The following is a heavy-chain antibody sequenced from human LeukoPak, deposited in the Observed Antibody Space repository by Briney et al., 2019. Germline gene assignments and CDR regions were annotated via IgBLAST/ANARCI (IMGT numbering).Heavy chain of an antibody. CDR2: ISSSSSTI. V-gene: IGHV3-48*01. Sequence: GGSLRLSCAASGFTFSSYSMNWVRQAPGKGLEWVSYISSSSSTIYYADSVKGRFTISRDNAKNSLYLQMNCLRAEDTAVYYCARDSSNVDYWGQGTLVTVSS. J-gene: IGHJ4*02. CDR1: GFTFSSYS. D-gene: IGHD2-15*01. CDR3: ARDSSNVDY.